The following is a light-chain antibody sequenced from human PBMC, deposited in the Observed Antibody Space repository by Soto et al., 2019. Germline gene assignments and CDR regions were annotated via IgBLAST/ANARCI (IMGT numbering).Light chain of an antibody. CDR1: SSDVGVYIY. CDR3: SSYTSSSTPQYV. J-gene: IGLJ1*01. Sequence: QSALTQPASVSGSPRQSITISCTGTSSDVGVYIYVSWYQQHPGKAPKPMIYDVSNRPSGVSNLFSGSKTGNTASLTISGLQAEDEADYWCSSYTSSSTPQYVFGTGTKVTVL. V-gene: IGLV2-14*01. CDR2: DVS.